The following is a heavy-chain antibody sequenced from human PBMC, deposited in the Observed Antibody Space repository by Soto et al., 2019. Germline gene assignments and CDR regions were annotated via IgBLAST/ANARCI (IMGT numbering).Heavy chain of an antibody. Sequence: SETLSLTCTVSGGSISSYYWSWIRQPPGKGLEWIGYIYYSGSTNYNPSLKSRVTISVGTSKNQFSLKLSSVTAADTAVYYCARDRGSIAARPGYYYGMDVWGQGTTVIVSS. D-gene: IGHD6-6*01. J-gene: IGHJ6*02. CDR1: GGSISSYY. CDR2: IYYSGST. V-gene: IGHV4-59*01. CDR3: ARDRGSIAARPGYYYGMDV.